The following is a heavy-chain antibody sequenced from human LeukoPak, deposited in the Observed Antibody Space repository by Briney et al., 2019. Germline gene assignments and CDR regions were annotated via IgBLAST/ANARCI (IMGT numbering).Heavy chain of an antibody. CDR3: GAGSGGYADYPY. CDR2: INHSGST. Sequence: SETLSLTCAVYGGSFSGYYWSWIRQPPGKGLEWIGEINHSGSTYYNPSLKSRVTISIDTSKTQFSLKLNSVTAADTAVYYCGAGSGGYADYPYWGQGTLVTVSS. CDR1: GGSFSGYY. V-gene: IGHV4-34*01. D-gene: IGHD1-26*01. J-gene: IGHJ4*02.